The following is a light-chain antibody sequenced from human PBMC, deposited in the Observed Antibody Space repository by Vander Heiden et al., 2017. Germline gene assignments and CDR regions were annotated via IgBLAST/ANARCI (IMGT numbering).Light chain of an antibody. CDR3: QQYYSTPALT. Sequence: IVMTHSPHSLPVPLCETATTNCKSSRSCLYSSDNKNYLAWYQQKPGQPPKLLIYYASTRESGVPDRFSGRGSGTNFTLTISSLQAEDVAVYYCQQYYSTPALTFGAGTKVEIK. J-gene: IGKJ4*01. V-gene: IGKV4-1*01. CDR2: YAS. CDR1: RSCLYSSDNKNY.